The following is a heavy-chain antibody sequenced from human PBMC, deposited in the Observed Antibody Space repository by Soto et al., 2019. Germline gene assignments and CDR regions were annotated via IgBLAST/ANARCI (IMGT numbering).Heavy chain of an antibody. Sequence: EIQLLESGGGLARPGGSLRLSCVASGFSFSDYGMSWVRQSPQKTLEWVASISGNKMTTFYPDSVKGRFFISRDNSDNTLHLQMNSLRDDDTAIYYCATRLLNTITSLSDYWGQGVQVTVSS. CDR3: ATRLLNTITSLSDY. CDR1: GFSFSDYG. V-gene: IGHV3-23*01. J-gene: IGHJ1*01. CDR2: ISGNKMTT. D-gene: IGHD2-15*01.